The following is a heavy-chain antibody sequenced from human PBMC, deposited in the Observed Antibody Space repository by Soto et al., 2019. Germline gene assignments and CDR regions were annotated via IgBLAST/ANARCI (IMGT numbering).Heavy chain of an antibody. Sequence: ASAKVSCKASGYTFSSYGISWVRQAPGQGLEWMGWISGYNGNTNYAQKLQGRVTMTTDTSTRTAYMELRSLRSDDTAVYYCARRRGNSGYDLTPWFDPWGQGTLVTSPQ. D-gene: IGHD5-12*01. CDR2: ISGYNGNT. CDR3: ARRRGNSGYDLTPWFDP. J-gene: IGHJ5*02. V-gene: IGHV1-18*01. CDR1: GYTFSSYG.